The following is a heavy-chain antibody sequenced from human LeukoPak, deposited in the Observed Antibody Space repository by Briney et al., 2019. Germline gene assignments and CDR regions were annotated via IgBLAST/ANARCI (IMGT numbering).Heavy chain of an antibody. Sequence: SETLSLTCTVSGGSISSYYWSWIRQPPGKGLEWIGYIYYSGSTYYNPSLKSRVTISVDTSKNQFSLKLSSVTAGDTAVYYCARAPWLFPLDYWGQGTLVTVSS. V-gene: IGHV4-59*08. J-gene: IGHJ4*02. D-gene: IGHD3-22*01. CDR3: ARAPWLFPLDY. CDR1: GGSISSYY. CDR2: IYYSGST.